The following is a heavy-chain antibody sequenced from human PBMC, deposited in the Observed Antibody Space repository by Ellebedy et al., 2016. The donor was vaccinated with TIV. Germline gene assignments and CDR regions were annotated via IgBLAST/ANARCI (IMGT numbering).Heavy chain of an antibody. D-gene: IGHD6-19*01. J-gene: IGHJ4*02. CDR2: INGGNGDT. CDR1: GYTFTTYA. V-gene: IGHV1-3*01. CDR3: ARGSGWSFDY. Sequence: AASVKVSCKTSGYTFTTYAVHWVRQAPGQRLEWMGWINGGNGDTNYSQKFQGRVTITRDTSANTAYLDLSSLTSEDTAVYYCARGSGWSFDYWGQGTLVTVSS.